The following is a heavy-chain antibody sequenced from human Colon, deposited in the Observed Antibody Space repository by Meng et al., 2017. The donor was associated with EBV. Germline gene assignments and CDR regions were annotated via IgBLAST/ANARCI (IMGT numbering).Heavy chain of an antibody. CDR3: AQYIRVAGTYYLDH. CDR1: GGSISGYY. D-gene: IGHD2/OR15-2a*01. Sequence: QWKLQEAGQGLGKRSGTLSLTCRVSGGSISGYYWSWIRHSPGMELEWIGYIYYTGSTNYSPSLERRATFSVDTSKNQFSLRLTSVTAADTAKYYCAQYIRVAGTYYLDHWGPGILVTVSS. V-gene: IGHV4-59*03. J-gene: IGHJ4*02. CDR2: IYYTGST.